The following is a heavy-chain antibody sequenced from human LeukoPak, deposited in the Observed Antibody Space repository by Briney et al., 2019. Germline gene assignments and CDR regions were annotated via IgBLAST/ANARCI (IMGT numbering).Heavy chain of an antibody. D-gene: IGHD2-21*02. Sequence: GGSLRLSCATSGFSFSNYWMTWVRQAPGKGLEWVANIKPDASATFYVDPVEGRFTISRDNAKNSLYLQMNSLRVEDSAVYYCARAPYVCNGRDCSLGTLDYWGQGILVTVSS. V-gene: IGHV3-7*04. CDR3: ARAPYVCNGRDCSLGTLDY. CDR1: GFSFSNYW. CDR2: IKPDASAT. J-gene: IGHJ4*02.